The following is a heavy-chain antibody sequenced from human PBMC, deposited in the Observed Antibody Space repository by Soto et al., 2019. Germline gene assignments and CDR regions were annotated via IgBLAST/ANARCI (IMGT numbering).Heavy chain of an antibody. J-gene: IGHJ5*02. Sequence: SETLSLTCTVSGGSISSYYWSWIRQPPGKGLEWVGYIYYSGSTNYNPSLKSRVTISVDTSKNQFSLKLSSVTAADTAVYYCAWSYSSYVFDWFDPWGQGTLVTVSS. V-gene: IGHV4-59*01. CDR1: GGSISSYY. CDR3: AWSYSSYVFDWFDP. CDR2: IYYSGST. D-gene: IGHD6-6*01.